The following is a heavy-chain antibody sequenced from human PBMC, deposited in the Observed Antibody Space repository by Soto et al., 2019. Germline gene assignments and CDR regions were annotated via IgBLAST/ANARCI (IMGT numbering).Heavy chain of an antibody. Sequence: QPWWSLRLSCSASVFIFSSYDMSWVRQAPGKGLEWVSLISASSIGTYYADSVQGRFTISRDNSKNTLSLQMNSLRAEDTAVYYCAKGHYYDTSGYYYGTEDRYFDYWGQGTLVTVSS. CDR2: ISASSIGT. D-gene: IGHD3-22*01. CDR3: AKGHYYDTSGYYYGTEDRYFDY. CDR1: VFIFSSYD. V-gene: IGHV3-23*01. J-gene: IGHJ4*02.